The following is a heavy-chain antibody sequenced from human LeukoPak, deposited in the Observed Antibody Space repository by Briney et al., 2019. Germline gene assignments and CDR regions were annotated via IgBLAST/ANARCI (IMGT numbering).Heavy chain of an antibody. CDR1: GFTFSSYA. V-gene: IGHV3-23*01. CDR3: AKGDKRITMIVVVIPFDY. D-gene: IGHD3-22*01. CDR2: ISGSGGST. J-gene: IGHJ4*02. Sequence: GGSVSLLCAASGFTFSSYAMRWVRQARGRGLEWVSAISGSGGSTYYADSVKGRFTISRDNSKNTLYLQMNSLRAEDTAVYYCAKGDKRITMIVVVIPFDYWGQGTLVTVSS.